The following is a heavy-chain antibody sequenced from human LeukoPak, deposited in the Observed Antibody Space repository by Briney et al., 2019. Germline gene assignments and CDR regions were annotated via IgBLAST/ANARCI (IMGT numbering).Heavy chain of an antibody. J-gene: IGHJ6*04. D-gene: IGHD2-15*01. V-gene: IGHV3-48*01. CDR3: AKDLAVGGI. Sequence: GGSLRLSCVASGFTFGTYSMNWVRQAPGKGPEWVSYISRSSSTKYYADSVKGRFTISRDNAKNSLYLQMNSLRAEDTAVYYCAKDLAVGGIWGKGTTVTISS. CDR1: GFTFGTYS. CDR2: ISRSSSTK.